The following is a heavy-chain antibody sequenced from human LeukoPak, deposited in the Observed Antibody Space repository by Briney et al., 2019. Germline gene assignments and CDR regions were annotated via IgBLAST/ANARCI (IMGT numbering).Heavy chain of an antibody. Sequence: SSETLSLTCAVYGGSFSGYYWTRIRQPPGKGLEWIGEINHSGSTNYNPSLKSRVTISVDTSKNQFSLKLTSVTAADTAVYFCARGLLDVYWGQGTLVTVSS. CDR1: GGSFSGYY. CDR2: INHSGST. CDR3: ARGLLDVY. J-gene: IGHJ4*02. V-gene: IGHV4-34*01.